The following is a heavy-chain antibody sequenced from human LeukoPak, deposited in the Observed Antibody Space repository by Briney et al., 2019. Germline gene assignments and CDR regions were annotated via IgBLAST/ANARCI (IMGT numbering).Heavy chain of an antibody. CDR3: ARGYYGSGSYMGYFDY. Sequence: SQTLSLSSAITGDNVCSHTATCKWIKQSPSRGLDWMGRTYYRSKWYNDYAVSVKSRITINPDTSKNQFSLQLNSVTPEDTAVYYCARGYYGSGSYMGYFDYWGQGTLVTVSS. J-gene: IGHJ4*02. V-gene: IGHV6-1*01. CDR1: GDNVCSHTAT. CDR2: TYYRSKWYN. D-gene: IGHD3-10*01.